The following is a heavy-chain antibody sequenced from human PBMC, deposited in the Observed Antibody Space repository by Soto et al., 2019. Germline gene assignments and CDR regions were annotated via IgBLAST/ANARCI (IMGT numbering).Heavy chain of an antibody. V-gene: IGHV4-34*01. CDR2: INHGGST. CDR3: ARXWATWTIFGVVTYGMDV. J-gene: IGHJ6*02. Sequence: PSETLSLTCAVYGGSFSCYYWSWIRQPPGKGLEWIGEINHGGSTNYNPSLKSRVTISVDTSKNQFSLKLSSVTAADTAVYYCARXWATWTIFGVVTYGMDVWGQGTTVTVSS. CDR1: GGSFSCYY. D-gene: IGHD3-3*01.